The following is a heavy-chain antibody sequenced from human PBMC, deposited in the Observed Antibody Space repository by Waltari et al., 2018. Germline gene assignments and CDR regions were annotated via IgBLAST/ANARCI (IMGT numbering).Heavy chain of an antibody. V-gene: IGHV1-8*03. CDR1: GYTFTSYD. J-gene: IGHJ4*02. Sequence: QVQLVQSGAEVKKPGASVKVSCKASGYTFTSYDINWVRQATGQGLEWMGWMNPNRGNTGYAQKFQGRVSITRNTSISTAYMELSSLGSEDTAVYYCARGLRDGYKTIDFDYWGQGTLVTVSS. D-gene: IGHD5-12*01. CDR2: MNPNRGNT. CDR3: ARGLRDGYKTIDFDY.